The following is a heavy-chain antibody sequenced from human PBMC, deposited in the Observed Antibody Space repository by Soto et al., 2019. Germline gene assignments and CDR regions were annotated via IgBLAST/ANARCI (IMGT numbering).Heavy chain of an antibody. CDR2: ISWNSGSI. V-gene: IGHV3-9*01. CDR3: AKDIGSRMYYGMDV. D-gene: IGHD1-26*01. CDR1: GFTFDDYA. Sequence: PGGSLRLSCAASGFTFDDYAMHWVRQAPGKGLEWVSGISWNSGSIGYADSVEGRFTISRDNAKNSLYLQMNSLRAEDTALYYCAKDIGSRMYYGMDVWGQGTTVTVSS. J-gene: IGHJ6*02.